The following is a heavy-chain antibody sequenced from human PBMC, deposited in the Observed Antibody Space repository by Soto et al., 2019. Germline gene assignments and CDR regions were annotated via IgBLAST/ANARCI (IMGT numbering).Heavy chain of an antibody. CDR3: AKDQGSSRYEIHS. J-gene: IGHJ4*02. CDR1: GFPFSNYA. CDR2: ISGSGGST. V-gene: IGHV3-23*01. D-gene: IGHD6-13*01. Sequence: EVQLLESGGGLVQPGGSLRLSCAASGFPFSNYAVTWVRQAPGKGLEWVSTISGSGGSTYYADSVKGRFTLSRDNSKNMLYGQMYSLRAEDRAVYYCAKDQGSSRYEIHSWGQGTLVTVSS.